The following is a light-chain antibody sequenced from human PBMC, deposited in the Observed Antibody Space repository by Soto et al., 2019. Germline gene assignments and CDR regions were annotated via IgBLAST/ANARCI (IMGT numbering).Light chain of an antibody. Sequence: DIQITQSPSSLSASVGDRVTITCRASQSISSHLNWYQHKPGRPPRLLIFASYILEGGVPSRFRGSGSDTYFTLTIDSLQPEAVATYYCQHSYITPRYTFGQGTKVEI. CDR2: ASY. CDR1: QSISSH. V-gene: IGKV1-39*01. J-gene: IGKJ2*01. CDR3: QHSYITPRYT.